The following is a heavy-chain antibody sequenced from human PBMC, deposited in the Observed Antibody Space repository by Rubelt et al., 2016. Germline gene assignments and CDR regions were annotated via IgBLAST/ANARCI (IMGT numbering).Heavy chain of an antibody. J-gene: IGHJ5*02. CDR2: IYYTEST. CDR3: ARRSFYGSGLWFDP. D-gene: IGHD3-10*01. CDR1: GGSISSSSYY. Sequence: QLQLQESGPGLVKPSETLSLTCTVSGGSISSSSYYWGWLRQPPGKGLEWIGSIYYTESTYYNPSLKRRATISVDTSKNQFSLKLSSVTAADTAVYYCARRSFYGSGLWFDPWGQGTLVTVSS. V-gene: IGHV4-39*01.